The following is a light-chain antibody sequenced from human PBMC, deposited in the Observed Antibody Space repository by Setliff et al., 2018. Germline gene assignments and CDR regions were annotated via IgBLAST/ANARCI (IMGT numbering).Light chain of an antibody. Sequence: QSVLTQPAPVSGSPGQSITISCTGTHSDIGGYNYVSWYQQHPGRAPKLIIYDVTNRPSGVSHRFSGSKSGNTASLTISGLQTEDEADYYCSSYTRATFVVFGGGTKVTVL. J-gene: IGLJ2*01. CDR1: HSDIGGYNY. V-gene: IGLV2-14*03. CDR2: DVT. CDR3: SSYTRATFVV.